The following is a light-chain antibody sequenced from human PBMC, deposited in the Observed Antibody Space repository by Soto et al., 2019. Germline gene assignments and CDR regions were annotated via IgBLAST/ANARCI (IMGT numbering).Light chain of an antibody. Sequence: EKVMTHSPATLSVSPGEGATLSFRASQSVRTNVAWYQQKPGQSPRLLIYGASTRATGIPVRFSGSGSGTEFTLTISSLQSEDFAVYYCQQYDDWPPLTFGGGTKVDIK. CDR1: QSVRTN. J-gene: IGKJ4*01. CDR2: GAS. CDR3: QQYDDWPPLT. V-gene: IGKV3-15*01.